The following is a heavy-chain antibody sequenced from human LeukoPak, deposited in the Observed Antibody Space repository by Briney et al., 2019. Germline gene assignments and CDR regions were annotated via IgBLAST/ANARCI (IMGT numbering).Heavy chain of an antibody. J-gene: IGHJ6*03. V-gene: IGHV1-18*01. CDR2: ISTYNGNT. CDR1: GYSFISYG. CDR3: ASSGYRYSYDFDYYMDV. D-gene: IGHD5-18*01. Sequence: ASVKVSCKASGYSFISYGISWVRQAPGQALEGMGRISTYNGNTNYAERFQGRVTMTTDTSTSTAYMELRSLTSDDTAAYYCASSGYRYSYDFDYYMDVWGKGTTVTVSS.